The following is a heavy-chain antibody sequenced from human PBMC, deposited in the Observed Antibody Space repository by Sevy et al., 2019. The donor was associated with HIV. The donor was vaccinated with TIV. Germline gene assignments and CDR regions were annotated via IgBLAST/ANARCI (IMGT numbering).Heavy chain of an antibody. Sequence: GGSLRLSCAASGFTFDDYAMHWVRQAPGKGLEWVSGVSWNSASIGYAGSVRGRFTISRDNAKNSLSLQMNSLTSEDTAFYYCTKDRGATPVAGYCYDGTCWPRDGFDIWGQGTMVTVSS. CDR2: VSWNSASI. CDR3: TKDRGATPVAGYCYDGTCWPRDGFDI. V-gene: IGHV3-9*01. J-gene: IGHJ3*02. CDR1: GFTFDDYA. D-gene: IGHD2-15*01.